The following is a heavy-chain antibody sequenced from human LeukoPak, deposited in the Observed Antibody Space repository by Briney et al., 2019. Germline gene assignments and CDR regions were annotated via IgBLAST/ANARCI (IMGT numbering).Heavy chain of an antibody. CDR2: IKKDGSEM. Sequence: GGSLRLSCAASGFTFSSYAMHWVRQAPGKGLEWVANIKKDGSEMYYVDSVKGRFTISRDNAKNSLYLQMNSLRADDTAVYHCARQETSSYNGAFDTWGQGTMVTVSS. CDR3: ARQETSSYNGAFDT. CDR1: GFTFSSYA. V-gene: IGHV3-7*01. D-gene: IGHD1-26*01. J-gene: IGHJ3*02.